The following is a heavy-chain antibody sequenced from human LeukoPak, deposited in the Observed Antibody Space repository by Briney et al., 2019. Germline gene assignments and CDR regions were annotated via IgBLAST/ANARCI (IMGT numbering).Heavy chain of an antibody. J-gene: IGHJ2*01. D-gene: IGHD3-16*02. Sequence: GGSLRLSCAASGFTFSSYGMHWVRQAPGKGLEWVAVIWYDGSNKYYADSVKGRFTISRDNSKNTLYLQMNSLRAEDTAVYYRAKDRRLSYWYFDLWGRGTLVTVSS. CDR1: GFTFSSYG. V-gene: IGHV3-33*06. CDR2: IWYDGSNK. CDR3: AKDRRLSYWYFDL.